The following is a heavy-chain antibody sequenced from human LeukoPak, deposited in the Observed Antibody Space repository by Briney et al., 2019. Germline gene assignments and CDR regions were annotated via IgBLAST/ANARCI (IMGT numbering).Heavy chain of an antibody. CDR2: INQDGTQK. D-gene: IGHD1-26*01. CDR3: TRVYSEDWYEKYFDY. Sequence: GGSLRLSCEASGFSFSNSWMSWVRQAPGKGLEWVANINQDGTQKYFVDSVKGRITISRDNAKNSLYLQMNSLRDEDTAVYYCTRVYSEDWYEKYFDYWGQGTLVTVSS. V-gene: IGHV3-7*01. CDR1: GFSFSNSW. J-gene: IGHJ4*02.